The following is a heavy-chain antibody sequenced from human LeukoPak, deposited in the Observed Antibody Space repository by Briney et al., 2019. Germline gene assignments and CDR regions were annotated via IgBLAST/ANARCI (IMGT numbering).Heavy chain of an antibody. CDR3: ARGDIVLMVYASH. CDR2: IYYSGST. D-gene: IGHD2-8*01. V-gene: IGHV4-30-4*01. J-gene: IGHJ4*02. Sequence: PSQTLSLTCTVSGGSISSGDYYWSWIRQPPGKGLEWIGYIYYSGSTYYNPSLKSRVTISVDTSKNQFSLKLSSVTAADTAVYYCARGDIVLMVYASHWGQGTLVTVPS. CDR1: GGSISSGDYY.